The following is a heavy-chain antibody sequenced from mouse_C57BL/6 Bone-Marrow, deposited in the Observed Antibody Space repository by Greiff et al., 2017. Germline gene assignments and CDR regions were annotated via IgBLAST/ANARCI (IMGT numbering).Heavy chain of an antibody. Sequence: QVQLQQSGAELARPGASVKLSCKASGYTFTSYGISWVKQRPGQGLEWIGEFYPRSGNTYYNEKFKGKATLTADKSSSTAYMELRSLTSEDSAVYFCARAYLLLRYYFDYWGQGTTLTVSS. CDR3: ARAYLLLRYYFDY. CDR1: GYTFTSYG. V-gene: IGHV1-81*01. CDR2: FYPRSGNT. D-gene: IGHD1-1*01. J-gene: IGHJ2*01.